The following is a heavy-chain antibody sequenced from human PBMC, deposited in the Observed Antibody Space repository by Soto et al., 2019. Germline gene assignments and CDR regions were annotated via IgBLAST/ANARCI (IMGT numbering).Heavy chain of an antibody. CDR1: GFTFSSYG. CDR2: IWYDGSNK. D-gene: IGHD2-2*03. J-gene: IGHJ6*02. V-gene: IGHV3-33*01. CDR3: ARGVFRRGTKIGYDYYYGMDV. Sequence: GGSLRLSCAASGFTFSSYGMHWVRQAPGKGLEWVAVIWYDGSNKYYADSVKGRFTISRDNSKNTLYLQMNSLRAEDTAVYYCARGVFRRGTKIGYDYYYGMDVWGQGTTVTVSS.